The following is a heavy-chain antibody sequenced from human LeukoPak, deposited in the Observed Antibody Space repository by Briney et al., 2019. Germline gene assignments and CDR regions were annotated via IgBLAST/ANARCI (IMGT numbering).Heavy chain of an antibody. D-gene: IGHD4-23*01. CDR3: AKDLWVGGNYHFDF. J-gene: IGHJ4*02. CDR2: IRSDGGVT. V-gene: IGHV3-23*01. Sequence: GGSLRLSCAASGFTFNTYAMTWVRQAPGKGLEWVASIRSDGGVTYYADSVKGRFTVSRDNSKNTLYLQMNSLSTGDTALYYCAKDLWVGGNYHFDFWGQGTRVTVSS. CDR1: GFTFNTYA.